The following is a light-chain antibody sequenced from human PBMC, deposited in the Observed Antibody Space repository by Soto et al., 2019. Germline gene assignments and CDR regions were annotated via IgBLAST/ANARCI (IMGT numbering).Light chain of an antibody. J-gene: IGKJ4*01. CDR3: QQYNNWPPLT. CDR2: GAS. Sequence: IVITQSPATLSVSPGERATLSCRASQSISSSIAWYQQRPGQAPRLLIYGASTRATGIPARFSGSGSGTDFTLTISSLQSEDFAVYYCQQYNNWPPLTFGGGTKVDIK. V-gene: IGKV3-15*01. CDR1: QSISSS.